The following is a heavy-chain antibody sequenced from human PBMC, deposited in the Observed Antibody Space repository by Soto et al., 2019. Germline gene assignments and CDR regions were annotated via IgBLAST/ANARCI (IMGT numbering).Heavy chain of an antibody. J-gene: IGHJ6*03. V-gene: IGHV1-8*01. Sequence: GASVKVSCKASGYTFTRYDINWVRQATGQGLEWMGWMNPNSGNTGYAQKFQGRVTMTRNTSISTAYMELSSLRSEDTAVYYCARHATSLGYCSGGSCHTQYYYYYYMDVWGKGATVTVSS. CDR3: ARHATSLGYCSGGSCHTQYYYYYYMDV. CDR1: GYTFTRYD. CDR2: MNPNSGNT. D-gene: IGHD2-15*01.